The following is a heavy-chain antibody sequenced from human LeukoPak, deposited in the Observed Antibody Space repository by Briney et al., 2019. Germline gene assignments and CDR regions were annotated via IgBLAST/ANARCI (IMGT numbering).Heavy chain of an antibody. CDR1: GFTVSSNP. CDR3: AKTGFGSSSWYGKYYFDY. Sequence: GGSLRLSCAASGFTVSSNPMSWVRQAPGKGLEWVSAISGSGGSTYYADSVKGRFTISRDNSKNTLYLQMNSLRAEDTAVYYCAKTGFGSSSWYGKYYFDYWGQGTLVTVSS. CDR2: ISGSGGST. V-gene: IGHV3-23*01. D-gene: IGHD6-13*01. J-gene: IGHJ4*02.